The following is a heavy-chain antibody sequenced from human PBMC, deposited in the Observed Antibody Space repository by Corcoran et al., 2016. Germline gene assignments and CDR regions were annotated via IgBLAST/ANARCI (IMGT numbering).Heavy chain of an antibody. CDR3: AKGGYSYGFCFDY. J-gene: IGHJ4*02. D-gene: IGHD5-18*01. Sequence: QVQLVESGGGVVQPGRSLRLSCAASGFTFSSYGMHWVRQAPGKGLEWVAVISYDGSNKYYADSVKGRFTISRDNSKNTLYLQKNSLRAEDTAVYYCAKGGYSYGFCFDYWGQGTLVTVSS. CDR1: GFTFSSYG. CDR2: ISYDGSNK. V-gene: IGHV3-30*18.